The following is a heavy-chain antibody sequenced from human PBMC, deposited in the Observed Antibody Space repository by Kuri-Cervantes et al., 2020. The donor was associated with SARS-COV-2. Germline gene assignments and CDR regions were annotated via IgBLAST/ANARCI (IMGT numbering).Heavy chain of an antibody. CDR2: MNPNSGNT. CDR1: GYTFTSYG. CDR3: AREGELLYYFDY. J-gene: IGHJ4*02. V-gene: IGHV1-8*02. Sequence: ASVKVSCKASGYTFTSYGINWVRQATGQGLEWMGWMNPNSGNTGYAQKFQGRVTMTRNTSISTAYMELSSLRSEDTAVYYCAREGELLYYFDYWGQGTLVTVSS. D-gene: IGHD1-26*01.